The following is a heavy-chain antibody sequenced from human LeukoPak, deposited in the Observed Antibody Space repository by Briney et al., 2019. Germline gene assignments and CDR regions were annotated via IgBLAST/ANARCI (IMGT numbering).Heavy chain of an antibody. Sequence: ASVKVSCKASGYTFTGYYMHWVRQAPGQGLEWMGWINPNSGNTGYAQKFQGRVTMTRNTSISTAYMELSSLRSEDTAVYYCARDLYPVGATTFERNAFDIWGQGTMVTVSS. J-gene: IGHJ3*02. CDR2: INPNSGNT. CDR3: ARDLYPVGATTFERNAFDI. V-gene: IGHV1-8*02. D-gene: IGHD1-26*01. CDR1: GYTFTGYY.